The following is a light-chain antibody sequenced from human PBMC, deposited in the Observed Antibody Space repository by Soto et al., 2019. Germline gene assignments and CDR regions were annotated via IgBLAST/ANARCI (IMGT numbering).Light chain of an antibody. Sequence: QSVLTQPASVSGSPGQSITISCTGTSSDVGGYNYVSWYQHHAGKAPRLMIYASSNRPSGVSHRFSGSRSGNTASLTISGLQAEDEADYYCSSYTSSSTPLVVFGGGTKLTVL. CDR1: SSDVGGYNY. CDR3: SSYTSSSTPLVV. J-gene: IGLJ2*01. V-gene: IGLV2-14*01. CDR2: ASS.